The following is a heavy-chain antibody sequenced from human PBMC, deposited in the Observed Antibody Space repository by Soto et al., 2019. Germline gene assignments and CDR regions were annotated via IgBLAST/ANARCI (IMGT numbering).Heavy chain of an antibody. D-gene: IGHD2-21*02. CDR3: TTDLSTAYCGGDCYSSFDY. CDR2: IKSKTDGGTT. J-gene: IGHJ4*02. Sequence: GGSLRLSCAASGFTFSNAWMSWVRQAPGKGLEWVGRIKSKTDGGTTDYAAPVKGRFTISRDDSKNTLYLQMNSLKTEDTAVYYCTTDLSTAYCGGDCYSSFDYWGQGTLVTVSS. CDR1: GFTFSNAW. V-gene: IGHV3-15*01.